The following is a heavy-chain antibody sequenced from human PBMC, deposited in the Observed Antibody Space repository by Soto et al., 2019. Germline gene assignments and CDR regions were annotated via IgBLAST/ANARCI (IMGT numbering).Heavy chain of an antibody. Sequence: PGESLKISCKGSGYSFTSYWIGWVRQMPGKGLEWMGIIYPGDSDTRYSPSFQGQVTISADKSISTAYLQWSSLKASDTAMYYCARQGGYCSGGSCYHYYGMDVWGQGTTVTSP. V-gene: IGHV5-51*01. D-gene: IGHD2-15*01. CDR1: GYSFTSYW. CDR2: IYPGDSDT. CDR3: ARQGGYCSGGSCYHYYGMDV. J-gene: IGHJ6*02.